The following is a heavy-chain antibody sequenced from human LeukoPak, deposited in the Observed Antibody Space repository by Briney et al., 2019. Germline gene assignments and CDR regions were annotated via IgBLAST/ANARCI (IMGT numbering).Heavy chain of an antibody. CDR2: IYYSGST. Sequence: KASETLSLTCTVSGGSIRSYYWSWIRQPPGKGLEWIGYIYYSGSTNYNPSLKSRVTISVDTSKNQFSLKLSSVTAADTAVYYCARDGAYSSGWSVDRWDYYGMDVWGKGTTVTVSS. D-gene: IGHD6-19*01. CDR3: ARDGAYSSGWSVDRWDYYGMDV. CDR1: GGSIRSYY. V-gene: IGHV4-59*01. J-gene: IGHJ6*04.